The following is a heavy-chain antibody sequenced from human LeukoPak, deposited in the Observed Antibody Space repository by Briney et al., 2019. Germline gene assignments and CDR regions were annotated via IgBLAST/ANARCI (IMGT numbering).Heavy chain of an antibody. J-gene: IGHJ6*02. CDR1: GFTFSTYA. CDR2: ISGSGGST. CDR3: AKSNREQLVRSYGLDV. D-gene: IGHD6-13*01. V-gene: IGHV3-23*01. Sequence: RGSLRLSCAASGFTFSTYAVSWVRQAPGKGLEWVSDISGSGGSTYYADSVKGRFTISRDNSKDTVYLQMNSLRVDDTAVYYCAKSNREQLVRSYGLDVWGQGTTVTVSS.